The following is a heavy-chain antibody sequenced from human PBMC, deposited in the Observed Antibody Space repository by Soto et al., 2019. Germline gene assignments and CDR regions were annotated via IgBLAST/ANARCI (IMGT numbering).Heavy chain of an antibody. CDR1: VYTYTSYG. Sequence: GSSVKVSCKASVYTYTSYGINWVRQAPVQGLEWMGGISAYNGNTNYAQKLQGRVTMATDTATSTAYMELRSLRSDDTAVYYCARVVYDFWSGYSGLFDPWGQGTLATGSS. CDR2: ISAYNGNT. V-gene: IGHV1-18*01. D-gene: IGHD3-3*01. CDR3: ARVVYDFWSGYSGLFDP. J-gene: IGHJ5*02.